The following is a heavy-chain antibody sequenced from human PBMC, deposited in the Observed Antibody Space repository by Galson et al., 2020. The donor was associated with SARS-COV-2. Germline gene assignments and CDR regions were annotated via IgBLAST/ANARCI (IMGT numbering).Heavy chain of an antibody. J-gene: IGHJ3*02. V-gene: IGHV3-48*03. Sequence: GESLKISCAASGFTFSSYEMNWVRQAPGKGLEWVSYISSSGSTIYYADSVKGRFTISRDNAKNSLYLQMNSLRAEDTAVYYCARVLRPELRRLRRGAFDIWGQGTMVTVSS. D-gene: IGHD4-17*01. CDR3: ARVLRPELRRLRRGAFDI. CDR2: ISSSGSTI. CDR1: GFTFSSYE.